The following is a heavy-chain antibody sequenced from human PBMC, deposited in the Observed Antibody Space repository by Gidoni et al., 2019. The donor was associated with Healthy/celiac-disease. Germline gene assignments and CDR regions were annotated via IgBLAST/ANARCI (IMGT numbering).Heavy chain of an antibody. Sequence: QVQLVQSGAEVKTPGSSVKVSCKASGGPFSSYAISWVRQAPGQGLEWMGGIIPIFGTANYAQKFQGRVTITADKSTSTAYMELSSLRSEDTAVYYCTRGVVPAAITHNWFDPWGQGTLVTVSS. J-gene: IGHJ5*02. CDR3: TRGVVPAAITHNWFDP. CDR1: GGPFSSYA. V-gene: IGHV1-69*06. D-gene: IGHD2-2*01. CDR2: IIPIFGTA.